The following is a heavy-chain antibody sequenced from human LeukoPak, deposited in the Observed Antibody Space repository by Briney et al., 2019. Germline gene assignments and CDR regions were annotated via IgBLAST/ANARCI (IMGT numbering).Heavy chain of an antibody. D-gene: IGHD1-26*01. CDR3: ARDSGSYYGLFDY. J-gene: IGHJ4*02. V-gene: IGHV1-2*02. CDR2: NNPNSGGT. Sequence: GASVKVSCKASGYTFTGYYMHWVRQAPGQGLEWMGWNNPNSGGTNYAQKFQGRVTMTRDTSISTAYMELSRLRSDDTAVYYCARDSGSYYGLFDYWGQGTLVTVSS. CDR1: GYTFTGYY.